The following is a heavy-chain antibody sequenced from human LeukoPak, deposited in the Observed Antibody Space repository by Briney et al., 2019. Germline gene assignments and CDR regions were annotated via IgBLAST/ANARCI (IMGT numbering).Heavy chain of an antibody. J-gene: IGHJ4*02. CDR3: ARDYNYYDSRGYYDY. CDR1: GYIFSSYS. CDR2: INAGNGNT. D-gene: IGHD3-22*01. Sequence: ASVKVSCKASGYIFSSYSIHWVRQAPGQRLQWMGWINAGNGNTKYSQDFQGRVTISRDTSASTAYMELSSLRSEDMAVYFCARDYNYYDSRGYYDYWGQGTLVTVSS. V-gene: IGHV1-3*03.